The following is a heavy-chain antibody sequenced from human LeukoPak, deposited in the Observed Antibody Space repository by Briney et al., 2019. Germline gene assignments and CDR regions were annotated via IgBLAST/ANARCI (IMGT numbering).Heavy chain of an antibody. Sequence: ASVKVSCKASGYTFTSYDINWVRQATGQGLEWMGWMNPNSGNTGYAQKFQGRVTMTRNTSISTAYMELSSLRSEDTAVYYCARLPRVGAAHDYWGQGTLITVSS. CDR1: GYTFTSYD. D-gene: IGHD1-26*01. CDR3: ARLPRVGAAHDY. J-gene: IGHJ4*02. V-gene: IGHV1-8*01. CDR2: MNPNSGNT.